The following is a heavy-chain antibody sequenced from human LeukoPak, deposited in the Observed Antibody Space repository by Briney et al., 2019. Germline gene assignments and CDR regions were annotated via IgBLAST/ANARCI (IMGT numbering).Heavy chain of an antibody. J-gene: IGHJ3*02. CDR3: ARESRSGHLQAAFDI. Sequence: GGSLRLSCAASGFTFSSYAMHWVRQAPGKGLEWVAVISYDGSNKYYADSVKGRFTISRDNSKNTLYLQMNSLRAEDTAVYYCARESRSGHLQAAFDIWGQGTMVTVSS. D-gene: IGHD2-15*01. V-gene: IGHV3-30-3*01. CDR2: ISYDGSNK. CDR1: GFTFSSYA.